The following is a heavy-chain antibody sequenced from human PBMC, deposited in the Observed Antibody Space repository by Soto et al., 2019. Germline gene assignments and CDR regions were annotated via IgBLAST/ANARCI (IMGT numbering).Heavy chain of an antibody. V-gene: IGHV3-23*01. J-gene: IGHJ5*02. CDR1: GFTFSSYA. CDR3: AKFLKDCSSTSCYSFSWFDP. CDR2: ISGSGGST. Sequence: GGSLRLSCAASGFTFSSYAMSWVRQAPGKGLEWVSAISGSGGSTYYADSVKGRFTISRDNSKNTLYLQMNSLRAEDTAVYYCAKFLKDCSSTSCYSFSWFDPWGQGTLVTVSS. D-gene: IGHD2-2*01.